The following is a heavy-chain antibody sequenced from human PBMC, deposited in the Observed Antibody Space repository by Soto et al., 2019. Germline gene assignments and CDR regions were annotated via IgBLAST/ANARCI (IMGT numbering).Heavy chain of an antibody. CDR3: ARESLTSGWFDH. Sequence: LXLSCASSGFTFSSYLMHWVRQAPGKGLVWVSRINSDGSSTSYADSVKGRFTISRDNAKNTLYLQMNSLRAEDTAVYYCARESLTSGWFDHWGQGTLVTVSS. J-gene: IGHJ5*02. D-gene: IGHD3-9*01. CDR1: GFTFSSYL. CDR2: INSDGSST. V-gene: IGHV3-74*01.